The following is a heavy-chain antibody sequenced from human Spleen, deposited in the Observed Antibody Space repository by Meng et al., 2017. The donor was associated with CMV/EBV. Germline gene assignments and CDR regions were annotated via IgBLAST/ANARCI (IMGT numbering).Heavy chain of an antibody. V-gene: IGHV3-15*01. Sequence: GESLKISCAASGFTFSNAWMSWVRQAPGKGLEWVGRIKSKTGGGTTDYAAPVKGRFTISRDDSKNTLFLQMNSLKTEDTAVYYCTTGILGEFSWGQGTLVTVSS. J-gene: IGHJ5*02. D-gene: IGHD3-10*02. CDR2: IKSKTGGGTT. CDR1: GFTFSNAW. CDR3: TTGILGEFS.